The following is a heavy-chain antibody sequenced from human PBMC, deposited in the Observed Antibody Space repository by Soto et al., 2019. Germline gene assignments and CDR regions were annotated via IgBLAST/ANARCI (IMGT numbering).Heavy chain of an antibody. D-gene: IGHD1-26*01. CDR3: ARDHYWYVGATADY. V-gene: IGHV3-33*01. CDR1: GFTFSTYG. Sequence: QVQLVESGGGVVQPGRSLRLSCAASGFTFSTYGMHWVRQAPGKGLEWVAIIWYDGSNNYYADSVKGRFTTSRDNXRNMLYLQMNSLRADDTAVYYCARDHYWYVGATADYWGQGTMVTVSS. J-gene: IGHJ4*02. CDR2: IWYDGSNN.